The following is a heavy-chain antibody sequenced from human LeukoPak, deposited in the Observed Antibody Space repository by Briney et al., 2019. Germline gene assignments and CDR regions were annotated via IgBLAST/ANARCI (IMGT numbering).Heavy chain of an antibody. V-gene: IGHV5-10-1*01. CDR2: IDPSDSYT. CDR1: GYSFTSYW. J-gene: IGHJ4*02. D-gene: IGHD2-15*01. CDR3: ARQDLGQYCSGGSCYMDY. Sequence: GESLRISCKGSGYSFTSYWISWVRQMPGKGLEWMGRIDPSDSYTNYSPCFQGHVTISADPSISTAYLQWSSLTASDTAMYYCARQDLGQYCSGGSCYMDYWGQGTLVTVSS.